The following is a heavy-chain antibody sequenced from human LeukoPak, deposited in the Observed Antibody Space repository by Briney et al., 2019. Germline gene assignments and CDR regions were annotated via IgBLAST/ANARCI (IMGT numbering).Heavy chain of an antibody. D-gene: IGHD3-9*01. CDR1: GGTFSSYA. CDR3: ARDDFDWLLGSGAFDI. CDR2: IIPIFGTA. J-gene: IGHJ3*02. V-gene: IGHV1-69*05. Sequence: SVKVSCKASGGTFSSYAISWVRQAPGQGLEWMGRIIPIFGTANYAQKFQGRVTITTDESTSTAYMELSSLRSEDTAVYYCARDDFDWLLGSGAFDIWGQGTMVTVSS.